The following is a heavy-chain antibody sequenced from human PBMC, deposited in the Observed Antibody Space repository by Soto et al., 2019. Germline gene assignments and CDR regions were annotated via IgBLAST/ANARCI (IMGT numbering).Heavy chain of an antibody. V-gene: IGHV3-21*06. CDR3: SGCSGGACHKNYGMDV. CDR1: GFTFSSCT. D-gene: IGHD2-15*01. CDR2: ISPSSGHI. J-gene: IGHJ6*02. Sequence: EVHLVESGGGLVKPGGSLRLSCAVSGFTFSSCTMNWVRQAPGKGLEWVSSISPSSGHIYYADSVKGRFTISRDNAKNSLFLQMNSLRGEDTAVSYCSGCSGGACHKNYGMDVWGQGTTVNVSS.